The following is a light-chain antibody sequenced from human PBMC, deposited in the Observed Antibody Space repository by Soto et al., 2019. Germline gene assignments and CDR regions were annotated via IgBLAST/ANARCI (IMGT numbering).Light chain of an antibody. Sequence: QPVLTQPPSVSGAPGQRVTISCTGSSSNIGAGYDVHWYQQLPGRAPKLLIYGDINRPSGVPDRFSGSKSGTSASLAITGLQAEDEADYCCQSYDSSLSGLYVFGTGTKLTVL. V-gene: IGLV1-40*01. CDR3: QSYDSSLSGLYV. CDR2: GDI. J-gene: IGLJ1*01. CDR1: SSNIGAGYD.